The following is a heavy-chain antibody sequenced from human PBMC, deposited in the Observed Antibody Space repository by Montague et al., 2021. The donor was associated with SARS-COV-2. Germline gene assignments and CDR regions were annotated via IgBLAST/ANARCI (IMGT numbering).Heavy chain of an antibody. CDR2: IYYSGST. CDR3: ARQMGQSSIFGVVIQYYFDY. J-gene: IGHJ4*02. Sequence: SETLSLTCTVSGGSISGSSYYWGWIRQPPGKGLEWIGSIYYSGSTYYNPSLKSRVTISVDTSKNQFSLKLSSVTAADTAVCYCARQMGQSSIFGVVIQYYFDYWGQGTLVTVSS. CDR1: GGSISGSSYY. V-gene: IGHV4-39*01. D-gene: IGHD3-3*01.